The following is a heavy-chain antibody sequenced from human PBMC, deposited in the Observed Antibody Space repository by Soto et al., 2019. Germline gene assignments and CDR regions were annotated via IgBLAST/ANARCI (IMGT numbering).Heavy chain of an antibody. Sequence: GAAVKVSCKASGYTFTSYGISWVRQAPGQGLEWMGWISAYNGNTNYAQKLQGRVTMTTDTSTSTAYMELRSLRSDDTAVYYCASALISFEYGDYTDAFDIWGQGTMVTVSS. D-gene: IGHD4-17*01. CDR1: GYTFTSYG. CDR3: ASALISFEYGDYTDAFDI. CDR2: ISAYNGNT. J-gene: IGHJ3*02. V-gene: IGHV1-18*01.